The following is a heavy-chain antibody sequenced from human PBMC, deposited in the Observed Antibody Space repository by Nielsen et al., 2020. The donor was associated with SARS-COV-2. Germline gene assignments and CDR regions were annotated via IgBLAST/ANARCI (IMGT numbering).Heavy chain of an antibody. V-gene: IGHV3-64*01. J-gene: IGHJ3*02. CDR3: ASDAFDI. CDR2: ISSDGGVT. CDR1: GFSFSSYG. Sequence: GESLKISCAASGFSFSSYGMHWVRQAPGKGLEYVSAISSDGGVTYYSNSVRGRFTISRDNPKNTLYLQMGSLRAEDMALYYCASDAFDIWGQRTMVTVSS.